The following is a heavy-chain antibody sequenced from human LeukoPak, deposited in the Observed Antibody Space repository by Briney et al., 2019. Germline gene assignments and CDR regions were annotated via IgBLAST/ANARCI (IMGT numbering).Heavy chain of an antibody. CDR1: GYTFTSYG. J-gene: IGHJ6*02. V-gene: IGHV1-18*01. D-gene: IGHD3-22*01. CDR3: AREHDSKARYYCGMDV. Sequence: ASVKVSCKASGYTFTSYGISWVRQAPGQGLEWMGWISAYNGDTNYAQKLQGRVTMTTDTSTSTAYMEVRSLRSDDTAVYYCAREHDSKARYYCGMDVWGQGTTVTVSS. CDR2: ISAYNGDT.